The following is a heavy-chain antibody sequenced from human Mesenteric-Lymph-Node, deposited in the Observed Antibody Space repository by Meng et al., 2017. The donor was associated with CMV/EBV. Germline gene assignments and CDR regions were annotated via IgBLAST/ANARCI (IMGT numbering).Heavy chain of an antibody. CDR1: GDSISSYY. Sequence: GSLRLSCTVSGDSISSYYWSWIRQPPGKGLEWIGSLYYSGSTNYNPSLKSRVTISLDTPKNQFSLKLSSMTAADTAVYYCARDNLPSGYISGDFGYWGQGMLVTVSS. J-gene: IGHJ4*02. CDR2: LYYSGST. CDR3: ARDNLPSGYISGDFGY. V-gene: IGHV4-59*12. D-gene: IGHD5-12*01.